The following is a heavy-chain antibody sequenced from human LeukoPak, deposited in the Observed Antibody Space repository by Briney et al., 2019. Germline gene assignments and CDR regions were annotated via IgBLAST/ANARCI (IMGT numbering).Heavy chain of an antibody. CDR2: IYYSGST. J-gene: IGHJ4*02. V-gene: IGHV4-59*01. Sequence: SETLSLTCTVSGGSISTYYWSWIRQPPGKGLEWIGYIYYSGSTSYNPSLKSRVTMSVDTSENQVSLKLTSVTAADTAVYYCATARIKLPSSPFDYWGQGALVTVSS. CDR1: GGSISTYY. D-gene: IGHD2-15*01. CDR3: ATARIKLPSSPFDY.